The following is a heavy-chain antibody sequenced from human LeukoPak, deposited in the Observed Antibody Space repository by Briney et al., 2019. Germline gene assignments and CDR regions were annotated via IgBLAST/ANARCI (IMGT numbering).Heavy chain of an antibody. Sequence: PGGSLRLSCAASGFTFSNAWMSWVRQAPGKGLEWVSAISGSGGSTYYADSVKGRFTISRDNSKNTLYLQMNSLRAEDTAVYYCAKVVYSSGSNFNYWGQGTLVTVSS. CDR3: AKVVYSSGSNFNY. CDR1: GFTFSNAW. D-gene: IGHD6-19*01. J-gene: IGHJ4*02. CDR2: ISGSGGST. V-gene: IGHV3-23*01.